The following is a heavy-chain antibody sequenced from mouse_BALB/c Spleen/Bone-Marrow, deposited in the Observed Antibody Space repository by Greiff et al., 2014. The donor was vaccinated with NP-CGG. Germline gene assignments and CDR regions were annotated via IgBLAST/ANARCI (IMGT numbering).Heavy chain of an antibody. CDR3: ARGGGYGSSWFAY. D-gene: IGHD1-1*01. CDR2: IYPGSGST. J-gene: IGHJ3*01. CDR1: GYTFTDYV. V-gene: IGHV1-77*01. Sequence: QVHVKQSGPELVKPGASVKVSCKASGYTFTDYVISWVKQRTGQGLEWIGEIYPGSGSTYYNEKFKGKATLTADKSSNTAYMQLSSLTSEDSAVYFCARGGGYGSSWFAYWGQGTLVTVSA.